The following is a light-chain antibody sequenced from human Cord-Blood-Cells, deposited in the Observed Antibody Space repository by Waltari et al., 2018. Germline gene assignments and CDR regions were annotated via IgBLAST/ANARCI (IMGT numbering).Light chain of an antibody. V-gene: IGLV2-14*01. CDR3: SSYTSSSTYV. J-gene: IGLJ1*01. CDR1: SSDVGGYNY. Sequence: QSALTQPASVSASPGQSITISCTGTSSDVGGYNYVSWYQQHPGKAPKLRIYEVSNRPSGVSNRFSGSKSGNTASLTISGLQAEDEADYYCSSYTSSSTYVFGTGTKVTVL. CDR2: EVS.